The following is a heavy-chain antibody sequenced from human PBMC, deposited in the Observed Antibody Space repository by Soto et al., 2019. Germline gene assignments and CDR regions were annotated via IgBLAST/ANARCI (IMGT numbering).Heavy chain of an antibody. CDR1: GGSISSYY. Sequence: SETLSLTCTVSGGSISSYYWSWIRQPPGKGLEWIGYIYYSGSTNYNPSLKSRVTISVDTSKNQFSLKLSSVTAADTAVYYCARSIPGRRPADGYCSSTSCYMPPTIWGQGTLVPVSS. CDR2: IYYSGST. CDR3: ARSIPGRRPADGYCSSTSCYMPPTI. J-gene: IGHJ4*02. D-gene: IGHD2-2*02. V-gene: IGHV4-59*01.